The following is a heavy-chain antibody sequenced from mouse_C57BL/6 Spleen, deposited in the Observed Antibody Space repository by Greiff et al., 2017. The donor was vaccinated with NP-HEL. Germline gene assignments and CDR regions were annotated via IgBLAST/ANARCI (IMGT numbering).Heavy chain of an antibody. CDR1: GYTFTTYP. V-gene: IGHV1-47*01. CDR3: ARRGDSSVPFAY. J-gene: IGHJ3*01. CDR2: FHPYNDDT. D-gene: IGHD3-2*02. Sequence: QVHVKQSGAELVKPGASVKMSCKASGYTFTTYPIEWMKQNHGKSLEWIGNFHPYNDDTKYNEKFKGKATLTVEKSSSTVYLELSRLTSDDSAVYYCARRGDSSVPFAYWGQGTLVTVSA.